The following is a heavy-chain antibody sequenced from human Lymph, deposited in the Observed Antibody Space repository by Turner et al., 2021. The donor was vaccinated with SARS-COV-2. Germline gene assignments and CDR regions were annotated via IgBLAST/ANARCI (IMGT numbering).Heavy chain of an antibody. V-gene: IGHV3-30-3*01. CDR2: ISYDGSNK. CDR1: GFTFSTYA. Sequence: VQLVESGGGVVQPGRSLGLSCAASGFTFSTYAMPWVRQARGKGLEWVALISYDGSNKYYADSVKGRFTISRDNSKNTLYLQMNSLRTEDTAVYYCARDVGGYLGYWGQGTLVTVSS. D-gene: IGHD3-16*01. J-gene: IGHJ4*02. CDR3: ARDVGGYLGY.